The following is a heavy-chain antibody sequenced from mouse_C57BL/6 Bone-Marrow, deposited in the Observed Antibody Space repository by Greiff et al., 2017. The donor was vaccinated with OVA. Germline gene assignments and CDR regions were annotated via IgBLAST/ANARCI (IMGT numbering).Heavy chain of an antibody. D-gene: IGHD3-2*02. Sequence: QVQLQQPGTELVKPGASVKLSCKASGYTFTSYWMHWVKQRPGQGLEWIGNINPSNGGTKYNEKFTSKATLTVDKSSSTAYMQLSSLTSEDSAVYDCANSSVYSPAWFAYWGQGTLVTVSA. CDR3: ANSSVYSPAWFAY. CDR1: GYTFTSYW. J-gene: IGHJ3*01. V-gene: IGHV1-53*01. CDR2: INPSNGGT.